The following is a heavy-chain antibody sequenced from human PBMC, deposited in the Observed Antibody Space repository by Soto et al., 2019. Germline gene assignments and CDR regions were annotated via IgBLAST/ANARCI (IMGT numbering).Heavy chain of an antibody. CDR3: ARDRVVGSGDSDNYYGLDV. V-gene: IGHV3-9*01. Sequence: GGSLRLSCAASGFTFDDYAMHWVRQVPGKGLEWVAGISWNSGSIVYADSVKGRFTISRDNAKNTLYLQMNSLRAEDTAVYYCARDRVVGSGDSDNYYGLDVWGQGTTVTVSS. CDR1: GFTFDDYA. D-gene: IGHD7-27*01. CDR2: ISWNSGSI. J-gene: IGHJ6*02.